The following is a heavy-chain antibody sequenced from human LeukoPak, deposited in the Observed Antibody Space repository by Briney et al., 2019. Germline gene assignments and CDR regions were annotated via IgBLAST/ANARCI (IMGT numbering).Heavy chain of an antibody. Sequence: SETLSLTCTVSGGSISSYYWSWIRQPPGKGLEWIGYIYYSGSTNYNPSLKSRVTISLDTSKNQFSLRLSSVTAADTAVYYCARDRGVRAYYYYMDVWGKGTTVTVSS. V-gene: IGHV4-59*01. J-gene: IGHJ6*03. CDR2: IYYSGST. CDR1: GGSISSYY. CDR3: ARDRGVRAYYYYMDV.